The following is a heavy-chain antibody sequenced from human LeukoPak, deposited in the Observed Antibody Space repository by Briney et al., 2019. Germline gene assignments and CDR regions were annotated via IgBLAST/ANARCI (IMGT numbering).Heavy chain of an antibody. CDR3: ARAPAYSWFDP. D-gene: IGHD2-21*01. Sequence: GGSLRLSCAASGFTFNTYGMSWVRQAPGKGLEWVSYISSSGSTIYYADSVKGRFTISRDNAKNSLYLQMNSLRAEDTAVYYCARAPAYSWFDPWGQGTLVTVSS. J-gene: IGHJ5*02. V-gene: IGHV3-48*04. CDR2: ISSSGSTI. CDR1: GFTFNTYG.